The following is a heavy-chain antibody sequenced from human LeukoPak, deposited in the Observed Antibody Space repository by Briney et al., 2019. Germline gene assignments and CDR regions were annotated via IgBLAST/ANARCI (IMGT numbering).Heavy chain of an antibody. V-gene: IGHV3-53*05. CDR2: IYSGGST. J-gene: IGHJ4*02. Sequence: GGSLRLSCAASGFTVSSNYMSWVRQAPGKGLEWVSVIYSGGSTYYADSVKGRFTISRDNSKNTLYLQMNSLRAEDTAVYYCAKDPHKQQLVPPYYFDYWGQGTLVTVSS. D-gene: IGHD6-13*01. CDR3: AKDPHKQQLVPPYYFDY. CDR1: GFTVSSNY.